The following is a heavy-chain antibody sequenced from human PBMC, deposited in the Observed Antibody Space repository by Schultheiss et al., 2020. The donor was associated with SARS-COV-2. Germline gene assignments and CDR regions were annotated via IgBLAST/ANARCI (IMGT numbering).Heavy chain of an antibody. CDR1: GGSISSGDYY. V-gene: IGHV4-30-4*01. Sequence: SETLSLTCTVSGGSISSGDYYWSWIRQPPGKGLEWIGYIYYSGSTYYNPSLKSRVTISVDTSKNQFSLKLSSVTAADTAVYYCAKVLSVYYYYGMDVWGQGTTVTVSS. CDR2: IYYSGST. CDR3: AKVLSVYYYYGMDV. J-gene: IGHJ6*02. D-gene: IGHD5/OR15-5a*01.